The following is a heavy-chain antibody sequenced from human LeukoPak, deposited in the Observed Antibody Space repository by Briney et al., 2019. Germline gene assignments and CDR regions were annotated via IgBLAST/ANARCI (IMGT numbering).Heavy chain of an antibody. CDR3: AKVRNSGHPNYYYNGMDV. J-gene: IGHJ6*02. D-gene: IGHD2-15*01. CDR1: GYSFNRYG. V-gene: IGHV3-30*02. Sequence: HSGGSLRLSCAGSGYSFNRYGMEWVRQAPGRGLEWVATITYDGSDQDYADSVKGRFTISRDNSRNTLYLQLNSLRPEDTAVYYCAKVRNSGHPNYYYNGMDVWGQGTMVTVSS. CDR2: ITYDGSDQ.